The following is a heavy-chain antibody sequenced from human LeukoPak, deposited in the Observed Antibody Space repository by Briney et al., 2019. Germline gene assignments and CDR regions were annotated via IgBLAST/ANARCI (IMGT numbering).Heavy chain of an antibody. CDR1: GGSISSGGYY. D-gene: IGHD5-12*01. CDR3: ARAGRGLPTMSWFDP. V-gene: IGHV4-30-2*01. J-gene: IGHJ5*02. Sequence: SQTLSLTCTVSGGSISSGGYYWSWIRQPPGKGLEWIGYIYHSGSTYYNPSLKSRVTISVDRSKNQFSLKLSSVTAADTAVYYCARAGRGLPTMSWFDPWGQGTLVTVSS. CDR2: IYHSGST.